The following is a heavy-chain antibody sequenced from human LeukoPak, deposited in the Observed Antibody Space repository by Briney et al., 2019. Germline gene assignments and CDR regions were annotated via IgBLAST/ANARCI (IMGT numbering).Heavy chain of an antibody. J-gene: IGHJ1*01. CDR3: AKDMRYCSGGSCYSVYFHH. Sequence: QAGGSLRLSCAASGFTFDDYTMHWVRQAPGKGLEWVSRITWNSDDMGYADSVKGRFTISRDNAKNSLYLQMNSLREEDTALYYCAKDMRYCSGGSCYSVYFHHWGQGTLVTVSS. D-gene: IGHD2-15*01. CDR2: ITWNSDDM. V-gene: IGHV3-9*01. CDR1: GFTFDDYT.